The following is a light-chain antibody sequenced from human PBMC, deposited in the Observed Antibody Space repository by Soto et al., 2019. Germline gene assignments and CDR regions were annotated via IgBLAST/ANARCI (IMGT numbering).Light chain of an antibody. Sequence: QSALTQPASVSGSPGQSITISCTGTSSDVGGYNYVSWYQQHPGKAPKLMIYEVSNRPSGVSNRFSGSKSGNTASLTISGLQAEDEADYYCSSYTSSSPDVVGTGTKLTVL. J-gene: IGLJ1*01. CDR1: SSDVGGYNY. CDR3: SSYTSSSPDV. CDR2: EVS. V-gene: IGLV2-14*01.